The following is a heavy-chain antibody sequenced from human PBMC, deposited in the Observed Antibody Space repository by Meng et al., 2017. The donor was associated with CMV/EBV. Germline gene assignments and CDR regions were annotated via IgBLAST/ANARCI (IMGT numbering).Heavy chain of an antibody. V-gene: IGHV2-5*02. CDR3: AHQLRYFDWVNNWFDP. J-gene: IGHJ5*02. CDR1: GFPLSTSGVG. D-gene: IGHD3-9*01. Sequence: IPFKQSRPPLVQPTPPPTLTCTFSGFPLSTSGVGLGWIRQPPGKALEWLALIYWDDDKRYSPSLKSRLTITKDTSKNQVVLTMTNMDPVDTATYYCAHQLRYFDWVNNWFDPWGQGTLVTVSS. CDR2: IYWDDDK.